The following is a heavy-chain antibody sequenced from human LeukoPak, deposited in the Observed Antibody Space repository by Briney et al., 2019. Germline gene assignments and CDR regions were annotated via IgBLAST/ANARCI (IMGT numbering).Heavy chain of an antibody. Sequence: SETLSLTCSVSGGSISSSSYYWGWIRQPPGKGLEWIGSIYYSGSTYYNPSLKSRVTISVDTSKNQFSLKLSSVTAADTAVYYCARGPLWSPYYFDHWGQGTLVTVSS. CDR2: IYYSGST. J-gene: IGHJ4*02. CDR3: ARGPLWSPYYFDH. V-gene: IGHV4-39*01. CDR1: GGSISSSSYY. D-gene: IGHD3-10*01.